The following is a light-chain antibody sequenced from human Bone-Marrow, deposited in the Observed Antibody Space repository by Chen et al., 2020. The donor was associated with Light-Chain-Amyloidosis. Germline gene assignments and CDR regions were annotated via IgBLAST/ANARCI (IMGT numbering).Light chain of an antibody. J-gene: IGLJ2*01. Sequence: SYELTQTPSVSVSPGQTAWITCSGDDLPTKYAHWYQQKPGQAPVLVIHRDTERPSGISERFSGSSSGTTATLTISGVQAEDEADYRCQSADSSGTYEVIFGGGTKLTVL. CDR2: RDT. CDR3: QSADSSGTYEVI. CDR1: DLPTKY. V-gene: IGLV3-25*03.